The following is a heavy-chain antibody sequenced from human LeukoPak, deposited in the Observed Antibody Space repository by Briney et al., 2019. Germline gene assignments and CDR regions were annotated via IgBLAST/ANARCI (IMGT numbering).Heavy chain of an antibody. CDR3: AGARDIVASQRYLDY. CDR1: GGSISSSSYY. V-gene: IGHV4-39*07. D-gene: IGHD5-12*01. J-gene: IGHJ4*02. CDR2: IYYSGST. Sequence: SETLSLTCTVSGGSISSSSYYWGWIRQPPGKGLEWIGSIYYSGSTYYNPPLKSRVTISVDTSKNQFSLKLSSVTAADTAVYYCAGARDIVASQRYLDYWGQGTLVTVSS.